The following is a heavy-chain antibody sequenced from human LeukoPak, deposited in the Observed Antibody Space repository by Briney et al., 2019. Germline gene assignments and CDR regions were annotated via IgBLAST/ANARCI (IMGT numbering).Heavy chain of an antibody. J-gene: IGHJ3*02. CDR2: ISGSGGST. CDR1: GFTFSSYG. CDR3: TRDSNFYSNYFYDVFDI. V-gene: IGHV3-23*01. Sequence: PGGSLRLSCAASGFTFSSYGMSWVRPAPGKGLEWVSAISGSGGSTYSADSVKGLFTISRDTSKTTLYLQMNSLRAEDTVIYYCTRDSNFYSNYFYDVFDIWGQGTVVTVSS. D-gene: IGHD4-11*01.